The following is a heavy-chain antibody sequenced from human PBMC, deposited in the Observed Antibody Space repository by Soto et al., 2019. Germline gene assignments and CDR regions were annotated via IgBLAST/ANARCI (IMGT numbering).Heavy chain of an antibody. CDR3: ARAIFKGDILTGYYYYYMDV. Sequence: EVQLVESGGGLVKPGGSLRLSCAASGFTFSSYSMNWVRQAPGKGLEWVSSISSSSSYIYYADSVKGRFTISRDNAKNSLYLQMNSLRAEDTAVYYCARAIFKGDILTGYYYYYMDVWGKGTTVTVSS. CDR2: ISSSSSYI. D-gene: IGHD3-9*01. J-gene: IGHJ6*03. CDR1: GFTFSSYS. V-gene: IGHV3-21*01.